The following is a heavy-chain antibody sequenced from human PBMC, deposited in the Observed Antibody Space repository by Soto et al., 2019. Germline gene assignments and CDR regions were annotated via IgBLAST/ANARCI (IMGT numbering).Heavy chain of an antibody. CDR1: GGSISSGGYY. V-gene: IGHV4-31*01. J-gene: IGHJ6*02. CDR2: IYYSGST. CDR3: ARDRPTYNYYGSGSYYDGMDV. D-gene: IGHD3-10*01. Sequence: QVQLQESGPGLVKPSQTLSLTCTVSGGSISSGGYYWSWIRQHPGKGLGWIGYIYYSGSTYYNPSLKSQVTISVDTSKNQFSLKLSSVTAADTAVYYCARDRPTYNYYGSGSYYDGMDVWGQGTTVTVSS.